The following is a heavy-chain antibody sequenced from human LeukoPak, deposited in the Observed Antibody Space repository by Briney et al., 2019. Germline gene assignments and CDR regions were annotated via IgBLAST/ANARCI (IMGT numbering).Heavy chain of an antibody. J-gene: IGHJ4*02. CDR1: GFTFGDYA. D-gene: IGHD1-1*01. CDR3: TRDRGAYNLYDY. V-gene: IGHV3-49*03. CDR2: IRSKAYGETA. Sequence: GGSLRFSCTASGFTFGDYAMSWIGQAPGKGLEWVGFIRSKAYGETADYAASVKGRFTISRDDSKAIAYLQMNSLKTEDTAVYHCTRDRGAYNLYDYWGQGTLVTVSS.